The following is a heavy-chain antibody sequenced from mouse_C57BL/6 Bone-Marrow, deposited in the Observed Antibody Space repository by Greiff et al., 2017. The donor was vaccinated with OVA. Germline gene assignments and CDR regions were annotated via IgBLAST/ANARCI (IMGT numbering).Heavy chain of an antibody. D-gene: IGHD4-1*01. CDR2: IDPENGGT. Sequence: VQLQQSGAELVRPGASVKLSCTASGFNFTDDYMHWVKQRPGQGLEWIGWIDPENGGTKYASKFQGKATITADTSSNTAYLQLSSLTSEGTAVYYCTTFWDCDGVFDYWGQGTTLTVSS. V-gene: IGHV14-4*01. CDR1: GFNFTDDY. CDR3: TTFWDCDGVFDY. J-gene: IGHJ2*01.